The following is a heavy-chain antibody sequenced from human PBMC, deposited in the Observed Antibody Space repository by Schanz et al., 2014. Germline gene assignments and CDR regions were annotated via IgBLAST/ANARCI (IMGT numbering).Heavy chain of an antibody. CDR1: GFTFSSYA. J-gene: IGHJ4*02. CDR2: IKSDGSST. CDR3: ARGGPAYYFDD. V-gene: IGHV3-74*02. Sequence: EVQLVESGGGLVQPGGSLRLSCAASGFTFSSYAMSWVRQAPGKGLVWVSRIKSDGSSTSYADSVKGRFTISRDNAKNTLYLQMNSLRAEDTAVYYCARGGPAYYFDDWGQGTLVTVSS.